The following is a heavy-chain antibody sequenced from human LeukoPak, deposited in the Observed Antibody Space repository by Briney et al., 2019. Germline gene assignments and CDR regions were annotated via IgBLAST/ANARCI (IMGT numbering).Heavy chain of an antibody. CDR1: GFTFSSYW. D-gene: IGHD1-26*01. Sequence: GGSLRLSCAASGFTFSSYWMSWVRQAPGKGLEWVATISSEGIGQYYLDSVKGRFTISRDNAQSSLFLQMTSLRTEDTAVYYCGRVRPGDADYWGQGTLVTVSS. CDR3: GRVRPGDADY. J-gene: IGHJ4*02. CDR2: ISSEGIGQ. V-gene: IGHV3-7*01.